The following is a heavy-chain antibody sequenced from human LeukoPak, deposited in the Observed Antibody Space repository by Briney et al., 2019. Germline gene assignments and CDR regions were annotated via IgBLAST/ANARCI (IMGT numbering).Heavy chain of an antibody. CDR2: FDLVHGDT. J-gene: IGHJ4*02. Sequence: ASVKVSCKVSGYRFTELSRHWVRQAPGKGLEWLGGFDLVHGDTIYAQKFQGRVTMTEDTSTDTSYMELSSLGSEDTAVYFCTAGRAYSLLDFWGQGTLVIVSS. CDR3: TAGRAYSLLDF. CDR1: GYRFTELS. D-gene: IGHD5-18*01. V-gene: IGHV1-24*01.